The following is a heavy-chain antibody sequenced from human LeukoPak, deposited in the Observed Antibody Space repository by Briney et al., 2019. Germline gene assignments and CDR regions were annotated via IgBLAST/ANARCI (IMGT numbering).Heavy chain of an antibody. CDR2: IKPDGSEK. CDR1: GFTFSSWW. J-gene: IGHJ4*02. CDR3: ARYGLTAALDF. Sequence: GGSLRLSYAASGFTFSSWWMSGVRQAPGKGLEGVANIKPDGSEKFHVDSVKGRFTISRDNSKITLSLQMNSLRAEDTAVYYCARYGLTAALDFWGQGTLVTVSS. D-gene: IGHD2-21*02. V-gene: IGHV3-7*01.